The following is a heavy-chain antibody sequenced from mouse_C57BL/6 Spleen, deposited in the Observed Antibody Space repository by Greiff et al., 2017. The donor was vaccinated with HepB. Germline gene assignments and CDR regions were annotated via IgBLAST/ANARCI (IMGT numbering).Heavy chain of an antibody. CDR2: IYPGSGST. Sequence: QVQLQQPGAELVKPGASVKMSCKASGYTFTSYWITWVKQRPGQGLEWIGDIYPGSGSTNYNEKFKSKATLTVDTSSSTAYMQLSSLTSEDSAVYYCARGGRGSTWFAYWGQGTLVTVSA. CDR3: ARGGRGSTWFAY. CDR1: GYTFTSYW. V-gene: IGHV1-55*01. J-gene: IGHJ3*01.